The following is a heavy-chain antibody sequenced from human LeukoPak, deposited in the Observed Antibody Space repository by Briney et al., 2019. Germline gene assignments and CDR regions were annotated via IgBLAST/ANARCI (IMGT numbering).Heavy chain of an antibody. Sequence: GGSLRLSCAASGFTFSSYAMSWVRQAPGKGLEWVSAISGSGGSTYYADSVKGRSTISRDNSKNTLYLQMNSLRAEDTAVYYCVRGGISRYYGMDVWGQGTTVTVSS. CDR3: VRGGISRYYGMDV. D-gene: IGHD2-15*01. J-gene: IGHJ6*02. CDR2: ISGSGGST. CDR1: GFTFSSYA. V-gene: IGHV3-23*01.